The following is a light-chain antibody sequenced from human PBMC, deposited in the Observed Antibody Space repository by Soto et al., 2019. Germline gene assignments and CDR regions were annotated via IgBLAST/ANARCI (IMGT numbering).Light chain of an antibody. CDR1: QSVSAW. CDR3: QQYRSYPWT. CDR2: KAS. Sequence: DIPMTQSPSTLSAAEGDRVTITCRASQSVSAWLAWYQQKPGKAPKLLIYKASTLESGVPSRFSGSGYGAEFTLTISSLQPDDVGTYYGQQYRSYPWTVGQGTKVEIK. J-gene: IGKJ1*01. V-gene: IGKV1-5*03.